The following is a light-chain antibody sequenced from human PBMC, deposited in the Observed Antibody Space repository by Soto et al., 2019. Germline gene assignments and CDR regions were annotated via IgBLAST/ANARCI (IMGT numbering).Light chain of an antibody. V-gene: IGLV2-14*01. CDR1: SSDVGGYIY. CDR3: SSYTTSSSYV. J-gene: IGLJ1*01. Sequence: QSVRTQPASVSGSRGQSITISCTGTSSDVGGYIYVSWYQQHPGKAPKLMIYDVTSRPSGVSYRFSGSKSGNTASLTISGLQAEDEADYYCSSYTTSSSYVFGTGTKVTVL. CDR2: DVT.